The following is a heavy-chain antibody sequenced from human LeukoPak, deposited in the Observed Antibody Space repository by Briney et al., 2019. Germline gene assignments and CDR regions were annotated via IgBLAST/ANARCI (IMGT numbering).Heavy chain of an antibody. CDR1: GYTFTGYY. V-gene: IGHV1-2*06. D-gene: IGHD3-22*01. CDR3: ARAQETAYYYDSSGYWEFDY. Sequence: ASVTVSCTASGYTFTGYYMHWVRQAPGQGLEWMGRINPNSGDTNYAQKFQGRVTMTRDTSTSTVYMELSSLRSEDTAVYYCARAQETAYYYDSSGYWEFDYWGQGTLVTVSS. CDR2: INPNSGDT. J-gene: IGHJ4*02.